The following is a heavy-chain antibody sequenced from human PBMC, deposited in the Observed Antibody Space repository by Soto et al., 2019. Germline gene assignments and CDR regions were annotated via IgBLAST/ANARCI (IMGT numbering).Heavy chain of an antibody. CDR2: ISPIFGTA. J-gene: IGHJ6*02. Sequence: QVQLVQSGAEVKKPGSSVKVSCKASGGTFSSYAISWVRQAPVQGLEWMGGISPIFGTANYAQKFQGRLTNHANESTSTGYMALSSLRSEDTAVYYCAREVTVVVVDALRPQYCGMDGWGQGTTVTVAS. V-gene: IGHV1-69*01. D-gene: IGHD2-15*01. CDR3: AREVTVVVVDALRPQYCGMDG. CDR1: GGTFSSYA.